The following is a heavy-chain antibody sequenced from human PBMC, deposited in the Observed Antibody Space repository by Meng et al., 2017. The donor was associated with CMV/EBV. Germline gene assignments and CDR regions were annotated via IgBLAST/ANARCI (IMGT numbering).Heavy chain of an antibody. V-gene: IGHV3-23*03. J-gene: IGHJ5*02. CDR1: GSSCSRYA. D-gene: IGHD5-24*01. Sequence: ASGSSCSRYAMCWVREPPGKGLKLVVIIYSGGSSTYYADAVKGLFTISRDNSKTTLYLQMNRLRAEDTAVYYCAKAFSDGYNCFDTWGQGTLVTVSS. CDR2: IYSGGSST. CDR3: AKAFSDGYNCFDT.